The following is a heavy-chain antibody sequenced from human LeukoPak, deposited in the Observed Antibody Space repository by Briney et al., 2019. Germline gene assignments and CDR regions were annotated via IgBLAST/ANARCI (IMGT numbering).Heavy chain of an antibody. J-gene: IGHJ4*02. CDR2: INSDGSGT. Sequence: GGSLRLSCAASGFTFSSYWMHWVRQAPGKGLVWVSRINSDGSGTRYADSVKGRFTTSRENAKNTLYLQMSSLRAEDTAVYYCARDLSGSLDYWGQGTLVTVSS. V-gene: IGHV3-74*01. CDR3: ARDLSGSLDY. CDR1: GFTFSSYW. D-gene: IGHD1-26*01.